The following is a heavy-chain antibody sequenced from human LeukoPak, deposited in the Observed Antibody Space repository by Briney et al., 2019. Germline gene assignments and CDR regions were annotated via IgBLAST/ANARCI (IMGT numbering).Heavy chain of an antibody. V-gene: IGHV4-59*01. CDR2: ILYSGST. CDR3: ARAPYYYYMDV. Sequence: SETLSLTCTVSGGSLSSFYWSWNRQPPGKGLEWIGYILYSGSTNYNPSLKSRVTISVDTSKNQFSLKLRSVTAADTAVYYCARAPYYYYMDVWAKGTTVTVSS. CDR1: GGSLSSFY. J-gene: IGHJ6*03.